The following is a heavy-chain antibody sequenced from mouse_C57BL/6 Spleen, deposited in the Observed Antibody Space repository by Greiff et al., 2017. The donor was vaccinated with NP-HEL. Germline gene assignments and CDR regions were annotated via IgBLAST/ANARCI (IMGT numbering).Heavy chain of an antibody. CDR1: GFTFSDYG. CDR2: ISSGSSTI. D-gene: IGHD3-2*02. Sequence: EVKVVESGGGLVKPGGSLKLSCAASGFTFSDYGMHWVRQAPEKGLEWVAYISSGSSTIYYADTVKGRFTISRDNAKNTLFLQMTSLRSEDTAMYYCAKGSGSPWFAYWGQGTLVTVSA. J-gene: IGHJ3*01. V-gene: IGHV5-17*01. CDR3: AKGSGSPWFAY.